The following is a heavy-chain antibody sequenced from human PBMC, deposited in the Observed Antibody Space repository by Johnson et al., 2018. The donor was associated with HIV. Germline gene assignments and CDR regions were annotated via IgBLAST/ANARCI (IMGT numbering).Heavy chain of an antibody. D-gene: IGHD4-17*01. CDR2: ISSGGNSI. J-gene: IGHJ3*02. CDR1: GFTFSDYY. Sequence: QVQLVESGGGLVQPEGSLRLSCAASGFTFSDYYMSWIRQAPGKGLEWVSYISSGGNSIHYADSVKGRFTISRDNVKNSLYLQMNSLIAEDTAVYYCARVHADAVTTWSEGAYDIWGQGTMVTVSS. V-gene: IGHV3-11*04. CDR3: ARVHADAVTTWSEGAYDI.